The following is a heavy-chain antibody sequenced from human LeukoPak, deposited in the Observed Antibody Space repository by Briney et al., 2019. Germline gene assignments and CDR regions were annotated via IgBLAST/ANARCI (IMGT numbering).Heavy chain of an antibody. J-gene: IGHJ4*02. CDR3: ARAISDDFWSIQTLLRYFDY. CDR1: GGSISSYY. Sequence: SETLSLTCTVSGGSISSYYRGWIRQPPGKGLEWIGRIYHSGTTYYNPSLKSRVTISVDTSKNQFSLKLSSVTAADTAVYYCARAISDDFWSIQTLLRYFDYWGLGTLVTVSS. D-gene: IGHD3-3*01. V-gene: IGHV4-39*07. CDR2: IYHSGTT.